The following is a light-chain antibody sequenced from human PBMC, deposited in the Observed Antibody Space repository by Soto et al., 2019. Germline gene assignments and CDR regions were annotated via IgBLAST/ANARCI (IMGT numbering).Light chain of an antibody. J-gene: IGLJ3*02. Sequence: QSVLTQPPSVSGAPGQRVTISCTGSSSNIGAGYDVHWYHQLPGTAPKLLIYGNNNRPSGVPDRFSGSRSGTSASLAITGLQAEDEADYYCQSYDNSLSVWVFGGGTKLTVL. CDR3: QSYDNSLSVWV. CDR1: SSNIGAGYD. CDR2: GNN. V-gene: IGLV1-40*01.